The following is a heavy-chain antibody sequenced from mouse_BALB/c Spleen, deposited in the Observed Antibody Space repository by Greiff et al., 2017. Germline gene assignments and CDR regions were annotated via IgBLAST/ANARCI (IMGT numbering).Heavy chain of an antibody. CDR1: GFSLTGYG. J-gene: IGHJ4*01. CDR3: SRGGAMDY. V-gene: IGHV2-6-7*01. Sequence: QVQLKESGPGLVAPSQTVSFSCTASGFSLTGYGVNWVRQPPGKGLEWLGLIWGDGSTDYKSALKSRLSIGKDNSKSQVFLRMNSLQTDDTARYYCSRGGAMDYWGQGTSVTVSS. CDR2: IWGDGST.